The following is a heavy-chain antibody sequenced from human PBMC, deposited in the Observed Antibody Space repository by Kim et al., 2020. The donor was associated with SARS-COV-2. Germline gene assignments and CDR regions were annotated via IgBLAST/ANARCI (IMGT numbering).Heavy chain of an antibody. CDR2: INPNSGGT. CDR1: GYTFTGYY. V-gene: IGHV1-2*02. J-gene: IGHJ5*02. Sequence: ASVKVSCKASGYTFTGYYMHWVRQAPGQGLEWMGWINPNSGGTNYAQKFQGRDTMTRVTSISTAYMELSRLRCDDTAVDYCARESTTGTREMGWFDPWGQGTLVTVSS. D-gene: IGHD1-1*01. CDR3: ARESTTGTREMGWFDP.